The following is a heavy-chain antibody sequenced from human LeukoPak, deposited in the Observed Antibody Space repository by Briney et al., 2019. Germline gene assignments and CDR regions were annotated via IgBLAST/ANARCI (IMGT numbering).Heavy chain of an antibody. Sequence: PGGSLRLSCAASGFTFSSYAMSWVRQAPGKGLEWVSVISGSGGTTYSADSVKGRFTISRDNSKNTLYLQMNSLRAEDTAAYYCARDRGSSGGNTNGYFDYWGQGALVTVSS. V-gene: IGHV3-23*01. CDR3: ARDRGSSGGNTNGYFDY. J-gene: IGHJ4*02. D-gene: IGHD4-23*01. CDR2: ISGSGGTT. CDR1: GFTFSSYA.